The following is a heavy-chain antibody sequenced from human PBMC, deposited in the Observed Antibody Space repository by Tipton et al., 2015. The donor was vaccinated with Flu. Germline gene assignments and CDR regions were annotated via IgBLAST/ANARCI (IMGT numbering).Heavy chain of an antibody. J-gene: IGHJ4*02. CDR3: ARVGPYGDYLS. CDR1: GGSISSYY. V-gene: IGHV4-59*12. CDR2: IYYSGST. Sequence: TLSLTCTVSGGSISSYYWSWIRQPPGKGLEWIGYIYYSGSTNYNPSLKSRVTISVDTSKNQFSLKLSSVTAADTAVYYCARVGPYGDYLSWGQGTLVTVSS. D-gene: IGHD4-17*01.